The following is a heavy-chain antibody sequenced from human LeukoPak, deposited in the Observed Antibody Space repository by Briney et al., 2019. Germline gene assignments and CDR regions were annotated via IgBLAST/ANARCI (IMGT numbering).Heavy chain of an antibody. CDR1: GGSISSSSYY. D-gene: IGHD3-22*01. V-gene: IGHV4-39*01. Sequence: SETLSLTCTVSGGSISSSSYYWGWIRQPPGKGLEWIGSIYYSGSTYYNPSLKSRVTISVDTSKNQFSLKLSSVTAADTAVYYCVSSYYYDSSGSIGYFDYWGQGTLVTVSS. J-gene: IGHJ4*02. CDR2: IYYSGST. CDR3: VSSYYYDSSGSIGYFDY.